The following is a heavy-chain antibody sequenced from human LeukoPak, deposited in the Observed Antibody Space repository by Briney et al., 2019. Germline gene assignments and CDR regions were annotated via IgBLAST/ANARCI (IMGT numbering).Heavy chain of an antibody. D-gene: IGHD1-26*01. CDR3: ARGRTYSGSFRGDDAFDI. Sequence: SETLSLTCAVYGGSFSGYYWSWIRQPPGKGLEWIGEINHSGSTNYNPSLKSRVTISVDTSKNQFSLKLSSVTAADTAVYYCARGRTYSGSFRGDDAFDIWGQGTMVTVSS. CDR1: GGSFSGYY. CDR2: INHSGST. J-gene: IGHJ3*02. V-gene: IGHV4-34*01.